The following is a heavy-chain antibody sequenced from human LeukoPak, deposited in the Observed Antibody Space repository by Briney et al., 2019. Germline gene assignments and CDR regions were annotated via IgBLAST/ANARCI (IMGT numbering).Heavy chain of an antibody. J-gene: IGHJ3*02. V-gene: IGHV3-33*06. D-gene: IGHD3-10*01. CDR1: GFTFSSYG. CDR3: AKARGALGAFDI. Sequence: GRSLRLSCAASGFTFSSYGMHWVRQAPGKGLEWVAVIWYDGSNKYYADSVKGRFTISRDNSKNTLYLQMNSLRAEDTAVYYCAKARGALGAFDIWSQGTMVTVSS. CDR2: IWYDGSNK.